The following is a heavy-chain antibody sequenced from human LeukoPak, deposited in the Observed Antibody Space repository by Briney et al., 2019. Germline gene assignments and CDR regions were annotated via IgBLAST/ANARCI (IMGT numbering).Heavy chain of an antibody. Sequence: ASVKVSCKASGYTFTNFYMNWVRQAPGQGLEWMGIINPSGGSTSYAQKFQGRVTMTRDMSTSTVYMELSSLRSEDTAVYYCAREVMITFRGVIVWDAFDIWGQGTMVTVSS. CDR1: GYTFTNFY. J-gene: IGHJ3*02. CDR2: INPSGGST. V-gene: IGHV1-46*01. CDR3: AREVMITFRGVIVWDAFDI. D-gene: IGHD3-16*02.